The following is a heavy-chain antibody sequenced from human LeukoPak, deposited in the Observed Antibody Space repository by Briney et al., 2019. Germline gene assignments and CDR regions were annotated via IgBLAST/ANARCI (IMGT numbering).Heavy chain of an antibody. CDR2: ISGSGGNT. J-gene: IGHJ4*02. D-gene: IGHD3-22*01. V-gene: IGHV3-23*01. CDR1: GFPFSNYA. Sequence: GGSLRLSCAASGFPFSNYAMSWVRQAPGKGLEWVSAISGSGGNTFYADSVKGRFTISRDNSKNTLDLQMNSLRAEDTAVYYCAKVGGGGGYYYDYWGQGTLVTVSS. CDR3: AKVGGGGGYYYDY.